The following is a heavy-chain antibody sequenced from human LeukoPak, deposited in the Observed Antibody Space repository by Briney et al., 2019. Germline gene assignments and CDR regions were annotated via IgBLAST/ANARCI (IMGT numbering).Heavy chain of an antibody. J-gene: IGHJ3*02. CDR3: AKEGGGPYCGGDCYPGAFDI. V-gene: IGHV3-7*03. CDR1: GFPFSSYW. Sequence: GGSLRLSCAASGFPFSSYWMSWVRQAPGKGLEWVANIKQDGSEKYYVDSVKGRFTISRDNAKNSLYLQMNSLRAEDTALYYCAKEGGGPYCGGDCYPGAFDIWGQGTMVTVSS. D-gene: IGHD2-21*02. CDR2: IKQDGSEK.